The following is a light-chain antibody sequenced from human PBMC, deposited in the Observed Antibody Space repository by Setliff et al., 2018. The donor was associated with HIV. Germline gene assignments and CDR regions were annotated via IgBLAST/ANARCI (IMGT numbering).Light chain of an antibody. J-gene: IGLJ3*02. CDR3: LLYYGGAQLGV. CDR1: TGAVTSDYY. Sequence: QAVVTQEPSLTVSPGGTVTLTCASSTGAVTSDYYPTWFQQKPGQAPRALIYSTRNHYFWTPARFSGSLLGGKAALTLSGVQPEDEAEYYCLLYYGGAQLGVFGGGTKVTVL. CDR2: STR. V-gene: IGLV7-43*01.